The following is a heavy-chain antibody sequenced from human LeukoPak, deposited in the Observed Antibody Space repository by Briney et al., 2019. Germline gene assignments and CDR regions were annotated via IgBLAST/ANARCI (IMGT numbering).Heavy chain of an antibody. Sequence: GGSLRLSCAASGFTFSSYWMSWVRQAPGKGLEWVANIKQDGSEKYYVDSVKGRFTISRDNAKNSLYRQMNSLRAEDTAVYYCARDLAQAENNWFDPWGQGTLVTVSS. D-gene: IGHD3-16*01. J-gene: IGHJ5*02. CDR3: ARDLAQAENNWFDP. V-gene: IGHV3-7*01. CDR2: IKQDGSEK. CDR1: GFTFSSYW.